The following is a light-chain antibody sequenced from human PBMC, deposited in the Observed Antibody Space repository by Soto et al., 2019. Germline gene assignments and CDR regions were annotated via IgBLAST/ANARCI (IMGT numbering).Light chain of an antibody. Sequence: QSALTQPPSASGSPGQSVTISCTGTSSDVGGYNYVSWYQQHPGKAPKVMIYEVSRRPSGVPDRFSGSKSGNTASLTVSGLQAEDEADYYCSSYAGSNTVLFGAVTELTV. V-gene: IGLV2-8*01. J-gene: IGLJ2*01. CDR3: SSYAGSNTVL. CDR1: SSDVGGYNY. CDR2: EVS.